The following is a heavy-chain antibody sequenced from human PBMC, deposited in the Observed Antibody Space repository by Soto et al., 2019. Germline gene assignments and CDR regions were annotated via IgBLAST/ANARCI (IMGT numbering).Heavy chain of an antibody. Sequence: GGSLRLSCAASGFTFSSSSMNWVRQAPGKGLEWVSSISSSSSYIYYADSVKGRFTISRDNAKNTLYLQMNSLRAEDTAVYYCASLWFGELLYAFDIWGQGTMVTVSS. J-gene: IGHJ3*02. CDR1: GFTFSSSS. CDR2: ISSSSSYI. CDR3: ASLWFGELLYAFDI. V-gene: IGHV3-21*01. D-gene: IGHD3-10*01.